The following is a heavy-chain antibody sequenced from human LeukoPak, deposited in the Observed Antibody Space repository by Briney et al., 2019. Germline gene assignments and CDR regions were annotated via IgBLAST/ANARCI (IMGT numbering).Heavy chain of an antibody. CDR1: GFTFTSSA. Sequence: SVKVSCKASGFTFTSSAMQWVRQARGQRLEWIGWIVVGSGNTNYAQKFQGRVTMTRDTSTSTVYMELSSLRSEDTAVYYCARGSVRYFDPIHAFDIWGQGTMVTVSS. D-gene: IGHD3-9*01. J-gene: IGHJ3*02. CDR3: ARGSVRYFDPIHAFDI. CDR2: IVVGSGNT. V-gene: IGHV1-58*02.